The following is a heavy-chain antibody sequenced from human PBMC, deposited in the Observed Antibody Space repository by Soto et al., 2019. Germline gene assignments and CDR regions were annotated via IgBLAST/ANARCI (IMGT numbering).Heavy chain of an antibody. D-gene: IGHD6-13*01. Sequence: GGSLRLSCAASGFTFSSYAMHWVRQAPGKGLEWVAVISYDGSNKYYADSVKGRFTISRDNSKNTLYLQMNSLRAEDTAVYYCARDRPLKINSSTHIMRPIRFDPWGQGTLVTVSS. CDR3: ARDRPLKINSSTHIMRPIRFDP. V-gene: IGHV3-30-3*01. J-gene: IGHJ5*02. CDR1: GFTFSSYA. CDR2: ISYDGSNK.